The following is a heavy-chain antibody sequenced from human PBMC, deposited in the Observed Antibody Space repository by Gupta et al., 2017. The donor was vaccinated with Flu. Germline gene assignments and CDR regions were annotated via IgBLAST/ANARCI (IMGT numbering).Heavy chain of an antibody. Sequence: GVMIFASSVKVSCKASGGTFSSYAISWVRQAPGQGLEWMGGIIPIFGTANYAQKFQGRVTITADESTSTAYMELSSLRSEDTAVYYCAREFKARLGEYCSGGSCYTLGCDYWGQGTLVTVSS. CDR1: GGTFSSYA. CDR3: AREFKARLGEYCSGGSCYTLGCDY. V-gene: IGHV1-69*01. CDR2: IIPIFGTA. D-gene: IGHD2-15*01. J-gene: IGHJ4*02.